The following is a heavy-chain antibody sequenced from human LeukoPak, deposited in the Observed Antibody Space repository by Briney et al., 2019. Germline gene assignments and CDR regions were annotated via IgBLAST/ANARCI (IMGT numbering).Heavy chain of an antibody. D-gene: IGHD3-3*01. J-gene: IGHJ3*02. CDR2: INTDGSST. V-gene: IGHV3-74*01. Sequence: GGSLRLSCAASGFTFSSYWMHWVRQAPGKGLVWVSRINTDGSSTSYADSVKGRFTISRDNAKNTLYLQMNSLRAEDTAVYYCARGGSEKPYYDFWSGYYTGDAFDIWGQGTMVTVSS. CDR1: GFTFSSYW. CDR3: ARGGSEKPYYDFWSGYYTGDAFDI.